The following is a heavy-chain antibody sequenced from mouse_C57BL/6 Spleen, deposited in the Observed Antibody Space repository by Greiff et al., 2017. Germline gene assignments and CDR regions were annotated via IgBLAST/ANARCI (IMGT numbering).Heavy chain of an antibody. Sequence: EVQLQQSGPELVKPGASVKIPCKASGYTFTDYNMDWVKQSHGKSLEWIGDINPNNGGTIYNQKFKGKATLTVDQSSSTAYIELRSLTSEDTAVYYCARRGGNYPYYFDYWGQGTTLTVSS. CDR1: GYTFTDYN. J-gene: IGHJ2*01. D-gene: IGHD2-1*01. V-gene: IGHV1-18*01. CDR2: INPNNGGT. CDR3: ARRGGNYPYYFDY.